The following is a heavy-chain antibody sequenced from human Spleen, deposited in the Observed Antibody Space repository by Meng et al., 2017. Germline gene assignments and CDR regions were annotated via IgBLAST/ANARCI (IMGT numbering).Heavy chain of an antibody. J-gene: IGHJ4*02. Sequence: ASVKVSCKASGYNSIDAYIHWVRQAPGQGLEWMGRIIPSSSEANSAQKFLGRVTLTWDTSISTAYMELNSLRSDDTAIYYCARDGGNYDFDYWGQGTLVTGAS. D-gene: IGHD1-7*01. CDR1: GYNSIDAY. CDR3: ARDGGNYDFDY. CDR2: IIPSSSEA. V-gene: IGHV1-2*06.